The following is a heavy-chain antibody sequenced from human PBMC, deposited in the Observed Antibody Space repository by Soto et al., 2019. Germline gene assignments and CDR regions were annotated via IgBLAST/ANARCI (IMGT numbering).Heavy chain of an antibody. CDR1: GFTFGSYA. CDR3: AKFLVETGGSSGWPWFFEN. V-gene: IGHV3-23*01. D-gene: IGHD6-25*01. J-gene: IGHJ4*02. CDR2: ISGSGGTT. Sequence: EVQLLESGGDLVQPGGSLRLSCAASGFTFGSYAMSWVRQAPGKGLDWVSAISGSGGTTYYAGSVQGRFTISRDNSKNTLYLQRDSLRADDTALYVCAKFLVETGGSSGWPWFFENWCQGTLVTVSS.